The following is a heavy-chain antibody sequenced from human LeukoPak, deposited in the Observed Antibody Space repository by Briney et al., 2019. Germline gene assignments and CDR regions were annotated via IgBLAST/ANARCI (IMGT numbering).Heavy chain of an antibody. CDR3: AREGMAVGFARFPIFSY. J-gene: IGHJ4*02. D-gene: IGHD6-19*01. CDR1: GGSISSYY. Sequence: SETLSLTCTVSGGSISSYYWSWIRQPPGRGLQWIGDIYYSGSTNYNPSLKSRVTISVDTSKNQFSLRLTSVTAADTAVYYCAREGMAVGFARFPIFSYWGQGTLVTVSS. V-gene: IGHV4-59*01. CDR2: IYYSGST.